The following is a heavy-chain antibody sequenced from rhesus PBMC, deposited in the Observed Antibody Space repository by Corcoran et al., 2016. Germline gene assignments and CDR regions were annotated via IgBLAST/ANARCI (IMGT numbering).Heavy chain of an antibody. V-gene: IGHV4-165*01. J-gene: IGHJ4*01. Sequence: QVQLQESGPGLVKPSETLSLTCAVSGGSFSGYYWGWIRQPPGKGLEWIGYISGSSGPTDSTPSLKSRVTISTATSKNQFSLKLSSVTAADTAVYYCASGIWTGYYNFLDYWGQGVLVTVSS. CDR3: ASGIWTGYYNFLDY. CDR1: GGSFSGYY. CDR2: ISGSSGPT. D-gene: IGHD3-3*01.